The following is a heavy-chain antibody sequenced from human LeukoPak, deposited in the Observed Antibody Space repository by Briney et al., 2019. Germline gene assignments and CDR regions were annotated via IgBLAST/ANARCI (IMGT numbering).Heavy chain of an antibody. D-gene: IGHD6-13*01. CDR3: ARDLGYSSSWYFNNYYYYYMDV. Sequence: ASVKVSCKASGYTFTSYGISWVRQAPGQGLEWMGWISAYNGNTNYAQKLQGRVTMTTDTSTSTAYMKQRSLRSDDTAVYYCARDLGYSSSWYFNNYYYYYMDVWGKGTTVTISS. V-gene: IGHV1-18*01. J-gene: IGHJ6*03. CDR1: GYTFTSYG. CDR2: ISAYNGNT.